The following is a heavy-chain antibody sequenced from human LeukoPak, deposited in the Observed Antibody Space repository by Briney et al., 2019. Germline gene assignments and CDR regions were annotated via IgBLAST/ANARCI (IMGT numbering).Heavy chain of an antibody. CDR3: AKDAYGGATFFYYMDV. CDR2: ISWHSGRI. V-gene: IGHV3-9*01. J-gene: IGHJ6*03. CDR1: GFSFDDYA. Sequence: GGSLRLSCAASGFSFDDYAMHWVRQTPGKGLEWVSGISWHSGRIAYAGSVRGRFTISRDNAKNSLSLQMNSLRDDDTAVYYCAKDAYGGATFFYYMDVWGKGTTVIVSS. D-gene: IGHD2/OR15-2a*01.